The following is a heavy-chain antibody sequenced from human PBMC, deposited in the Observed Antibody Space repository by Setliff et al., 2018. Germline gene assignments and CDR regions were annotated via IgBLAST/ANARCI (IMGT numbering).Heavy chain of an antibody. CDR1: GFTFSNYS. D-gene: IGHD2-2*01. Sequence: LRLSCAASGFTFSNYSMNWVRQAPGKGLEWVSFLSSGGTYMCYADSVKGRFTISRDNAENSLSLQMNSLRAEDTAVYYCARLGFDALVPGTMSTPTSYFYFMDVWGKGTTVTVSS. CDR2: LSSGGTYM. CDR3: ARLGFDALVPGTMSTPTSYFYFMDV. V-gene: IGHV3-21*01. J-gene: IGHJ6*03.